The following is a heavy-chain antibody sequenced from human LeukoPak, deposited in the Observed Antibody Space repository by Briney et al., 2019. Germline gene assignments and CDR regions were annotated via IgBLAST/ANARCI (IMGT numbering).Heavy chain of an antibody. CDR2: TSAYNGNT. CDR3: ARDLYYYDSSGYAD. Sequence: ASVKVSCKASGYTFTSYGISWVRQAPGQGLEWMGWTSAYNGNTNYAQKLQGRVTMTTDTSTSTAYMELRSLRSDDTAVYYCARDLYYYDSSGYADWGQGTLVTVSS. J-gene: IGHJ4*02. CDR1: GYTFTSYG. D-gene: IGHD3-22*01. V-gene: IGHV1-18*01.